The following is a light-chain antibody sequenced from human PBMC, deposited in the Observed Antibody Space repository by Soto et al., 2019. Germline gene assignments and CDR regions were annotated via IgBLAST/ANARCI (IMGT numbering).Light chain of an antibody. Sequence: QSVLTQPPSASGSPGQSVTISCTGTSSDLGGYNYVSWYQQHPGKAPKLMIYEVNKRPSGVPDRFAGSKSGNTASLTVSGLQAEDEAHYYCSSYAGSNNLIFGGGTKLTVL. J-gene: IGLJ2*01. V-gene: IGLV2-8*01. CDR1: SSDLGGYNY. CDR2: EVN. CDR3: SSYAGSNNLI.